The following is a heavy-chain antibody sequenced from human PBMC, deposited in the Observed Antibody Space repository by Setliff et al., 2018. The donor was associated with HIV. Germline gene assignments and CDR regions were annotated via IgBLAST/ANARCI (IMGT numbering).Heavy chain of an antibody. CDR1: GFTFSSCG. D-gene: IGHD3-10*01. CDR2: IRYDGSNK. V-gene: IGHV3-30*02. J-gene: IGHJ4*02. Sequence: PGGSLRLSCAASGFTFSSCGMHWVRQAPGKGLEWVAFIRYDGSNKYYADSVKGRFTISRDTSKKTLYLQMNSLRAEDTAVYYCAKAEDYYGSGQIDYWGQGTLVTVSS. CDR3: AKAEDYYGSGQIDY.